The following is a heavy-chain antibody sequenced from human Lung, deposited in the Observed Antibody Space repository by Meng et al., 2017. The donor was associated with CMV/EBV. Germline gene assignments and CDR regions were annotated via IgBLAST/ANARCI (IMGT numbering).Heavy chain of an antibody. Sequence: GESXKISXAASGFTFSSYWMHWVRQAPGKGLVWVSRINSDGSSTSYADSVKGRFTISRDNAKNTLYLQMNSLRAKDTAVYYCARVFDYDFWSGYYTNGMDVWGQGTTVTVSS. CDR3: ARVFDYDFWSGYYTNGMDV. J-gene: IGHJ6*02. CDR1: GFTFSSYW. CDR2: INSDGSST. V-gene: IGHV3-74*01. D-gene: IGHD3-3*01.